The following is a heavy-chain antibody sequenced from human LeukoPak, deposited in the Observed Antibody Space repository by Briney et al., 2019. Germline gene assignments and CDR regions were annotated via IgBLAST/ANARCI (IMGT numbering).Heavy chain of an antibody. CDR3: ARDGGFGDASLYYMDA. CDR2: TRVDGNTH. CDR1: GFTLSSHG. V-gene: IGHV3-30*02. Sequence: GGSLRLSCTASGFTLSSHGMHWVRQAPGKGLEWVAFTRVDGNTHHYADSVKGRFTISRDISKNTMYLQVSSLRPEDTAVYYCARDGGFGDASLYYMDAWGTGTAVTVSS. J-gene: IGHJ6*03. D-gene: IGHD3-10*01.